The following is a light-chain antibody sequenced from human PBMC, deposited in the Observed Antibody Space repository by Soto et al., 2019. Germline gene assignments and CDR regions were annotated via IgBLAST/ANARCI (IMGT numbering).Light chain of an antibody. CDR1: QSVTSN. Sequence: EIVMTQSPATLSVSPGERATLSCRASQSVTSNLAWYQQKPGQAPRLLIYGASTRATGIPARFSGSGSGTEFTLTISNLQSEDFAVYYCQQYISWPGNTFGQGTKLEIK. V-gene: IGKV3-15*01. CDR2: GAS. CDR3: QQYISWPGNT. J-gene: IGKJ2*01.